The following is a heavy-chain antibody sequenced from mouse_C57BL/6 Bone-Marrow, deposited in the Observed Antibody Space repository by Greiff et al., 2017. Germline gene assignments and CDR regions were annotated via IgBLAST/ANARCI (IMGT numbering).Heavy chain of an antibody. CDR1: GFTFSDAW. Sequence: EVKLEESGGGLVQPGGSMKLSCAASGFTFSDAWMDWVRQSPEKGLEWVAEIRNKANNHATYYAESVKGRFTISRDDSKSSVYLQMNSLRAEDTGIYYCTRIYYYGSSYVYYAMDYCGQGTSVTVSS. V-gene: IGHV6-6*01. J-gene: IGHJ4*01. D-gene: IGHD1-1*01. CDR3: TRIYYYGSSYVYYAMDY. CDR2: IRNKANNHAT.